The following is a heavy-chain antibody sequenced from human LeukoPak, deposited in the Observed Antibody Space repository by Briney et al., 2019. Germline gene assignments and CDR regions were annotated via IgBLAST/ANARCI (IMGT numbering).Heavy chain of an antibody. CDR2: IWYNGSNN. V-gene: IGHV3-33*06. Sequence: PGGCLRLSCAASGFTFSSYGMHWVRQAPGKGLEWVAVIWYNGSNNYYADSVKCRFTISRDNSKNTLYLQMNSLRAEDTAVYYCAKEWGYEWELLSFAFDIWGQGTMVTVSS. J-gene: IGHJ3*02. CDR3: AKEWGYEWELLSFAFDI. D-gene: IGHD1-26*01. CDR1: GFTFSSYG.